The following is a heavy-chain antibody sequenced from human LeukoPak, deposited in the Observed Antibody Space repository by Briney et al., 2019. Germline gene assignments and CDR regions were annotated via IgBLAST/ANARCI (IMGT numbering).Heavy chain of an antibody. J-gene: IGHJ4*02. CDR1: GYPFTGYY. CDR2: ISPNSGGT. Sequence: GASVKVSCKASGYPFTGYYMHWVRQAPGQGLEWMGWISPNSGGTSYAQNLQGRVTMTRDTSVSTAYMELSSLKSDDTAVYYCARAYYDYVWGSYRPNPLDYWGQGTLVTVSS. D-gene: IGHD3-16*02. V-gene: IGHV1-2*02. CDR3: ARAYYDYVWGSYRPNPLDY.